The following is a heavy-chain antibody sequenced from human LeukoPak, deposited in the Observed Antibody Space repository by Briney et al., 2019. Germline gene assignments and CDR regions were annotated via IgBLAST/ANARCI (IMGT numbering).Heavy chain of an antibody. CDR2: INPNSGNT. J-gene: IGHJ5*02. D-gene: IGHD3-16*01. V-gene: IGHV1-8*03. Sequence: ASVKVSCKASGYTFTGYYMHWVRQAPGQGLEWMGWINPNSGNTGYAQKFQGRVTITRNTSISTAYMELSSLRSEDTAVYYCARAGWGYNWFDPWGQGTLVTVSS. CDR3: ARAGWGYNWFDP. CDR1: GYTFTGYY.